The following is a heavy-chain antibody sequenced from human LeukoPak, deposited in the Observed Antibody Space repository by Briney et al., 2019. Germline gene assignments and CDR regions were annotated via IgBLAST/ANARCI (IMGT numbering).Heavy chain of an antibody. D-gene: IGHD6-13*01. CDR2: IYPGDSDT. CDR3: ARIAAAGTGYYYYYMDV. J-gene: IGHJ6*03. CDR1: GYSFTNYW. V-gene: IGHV5-51*01. Sequence: GESLKISCKGSGYSFTNYWIGWVRQMPGRGLEWMGIIYPGDSDTTYSPSFQGQVTISADKSTSTAYLQWSSLKASDTAMYYCARIAAAGTGYYYYYMDVWGKGTTVTVSS.